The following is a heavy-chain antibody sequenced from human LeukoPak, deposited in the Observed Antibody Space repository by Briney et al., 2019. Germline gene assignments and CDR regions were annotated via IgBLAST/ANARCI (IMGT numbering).Heavy chain of an antibody. J-gene: IGHJ1*01. V-gene: IGHV3-23*01. CDR2: ISGSGGST. D-gene: IGHD4-17*01. CDR1: GFTFSSYA. CDR3: AREIYGDSTGGRFHH. Sequence: PGGSLRLSCAASGFTFSSYAVSWVRQAPGKGLEWVSVISGSGGSTYYADSVKGRFTISRDNSKNTLYLQMNSLRAEDTAVYYCAREIYGDSTGGRFHHWGQGTLVTVSS.